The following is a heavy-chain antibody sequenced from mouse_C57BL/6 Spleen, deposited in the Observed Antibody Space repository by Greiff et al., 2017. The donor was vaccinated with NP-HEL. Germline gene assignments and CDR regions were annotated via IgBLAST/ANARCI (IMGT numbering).Heavy chain of an antibody. V-gene: IGHV8-12*01. J-gene: IGHJ1*03. D-gene: IGHD1-1*01. Sequence: QVTLKVSGPGILQSSQTLSLTCSFSGFSLSTSGMGVSWIRQPSGKGLEWLEHIYWDDDKRYNPSPKSRLTISKYTSRNQVFLKITSVDTADTAPYYCARRGAPYYYGSSYWYFDVWGTGTTVTVSS. CDR3: ARRGAPYYYGSSYWYFDV. CDR2: IYWDDDK. CDR1: GFSLSTSGMG.